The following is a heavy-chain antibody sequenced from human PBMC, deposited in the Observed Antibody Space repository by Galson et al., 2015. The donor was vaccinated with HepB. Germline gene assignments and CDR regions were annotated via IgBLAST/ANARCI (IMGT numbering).Heavy chain of an antibody. CDR1: GFTFSNHW. CDR2: IKSDGRIT. CDR3: ARGSARGATVKGYFHH. V-gene: IGHV3-74*01. Sequence: SLRLSCAASGFTFSNHWMHWVRQAPGKGLVWVSCIKSDGRITNYADSVKGRFSISRDNAKNTLYLQMDSLRAEETAVYYCARGSARGATVKGYFHHWGQATLVTVSS. D-gene: IGHD1-26*01. J-gene: IGHJ1*01.